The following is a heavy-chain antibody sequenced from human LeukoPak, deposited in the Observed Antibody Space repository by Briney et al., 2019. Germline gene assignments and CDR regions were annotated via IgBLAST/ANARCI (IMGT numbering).Heavy chain of an antibody. J-gene: IGHJ4*02. CDR1: GFTFSSYS. V-gene: IGHV3-21*04. Sequence: GGSLRLSCAASGFTFSSYSMNWVRQAPGKGLEWVSLISSSSSYIYYADSVKGRFTISRDNAKNSLYLQINSLRAEDTAVYYCAKDPSTLTLTDDYWGQGTLVTVSS. CDR3: AKDPSTLTLTDDY. CDR2: ISSSSSYI.